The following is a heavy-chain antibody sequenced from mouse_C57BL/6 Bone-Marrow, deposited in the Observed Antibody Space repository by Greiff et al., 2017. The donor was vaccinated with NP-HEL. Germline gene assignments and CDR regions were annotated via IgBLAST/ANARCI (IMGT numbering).Heavy chain of an antibody. CDR3: ARGRITTVVDY. Sequence: QVQLQQPGAELVMPGASVKLSCKASGYTFTSYWMHWVKQRPGQGLEWIGEIDPSDSYTNYNQKFKGKSTLTVDKSSSTAYMQRSSLTSEDSAVYYCARGRITTVVDYWGQGTTLTVSS. J-gene: IGHJ2*01. D-gene: IGHD1-1*01. CDR1: GYTFTSYW. V-gene: IGHV1-69*01. CDR2: IDPSDSYT.